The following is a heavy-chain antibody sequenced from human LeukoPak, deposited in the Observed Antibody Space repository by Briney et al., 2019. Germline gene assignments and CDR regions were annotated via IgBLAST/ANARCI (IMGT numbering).Heavy chain of an antibody. CDR3: ARESGYYYGSGSYPFFDY. CDR2: MNPNSGNT. D-gene: IGHD3-10*01. Sequence: ASVKVSCKASGYTFTSYDINWVRQATGQGLEWMGWMNPNSGNTGYAQKFQGRVTMTRDMSTSTVYMELSSLRSEDTAVYYCARESGYYYGSGSYPFFDYWGQGTLVTVSS. V-gene: IGHV1-8*01. J-gene: IGHJ4*02. CDR1: GYTFTSYD.